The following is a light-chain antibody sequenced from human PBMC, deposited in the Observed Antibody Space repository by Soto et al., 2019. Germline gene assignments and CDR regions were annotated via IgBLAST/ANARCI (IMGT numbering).Light chain of an antibody. CDR3: QHRHN. J-gene: IGKJ3*01. Sequence: DIVLTQSPATLSLSPGERATLSCRASQSVSRDFAWYQQKPGQPPRLLIYDASNRATGIPARFSGSGSGTDFTLTTNSLQPEDFAVYYCQHRHNFGPGTKVDFK. CDR2: DAS. V-gene: IGKV3-11*01. CDR1: QSVSRD.